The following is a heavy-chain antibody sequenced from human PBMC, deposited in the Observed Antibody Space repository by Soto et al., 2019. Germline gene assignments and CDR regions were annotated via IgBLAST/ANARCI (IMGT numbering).Heavy chain of an antibody. CDR1: GFTFSTYA. J-gene: IGHJ4*02. D-gene: IGHD2-2*01. Sequence: GGSLRLSCAASGFTFSTYAMNWVRQPPGKGLEWVSSISGSGAYTYYADSVQGRFTISRDNSKNTLNLQMNSLRAEDTAVYYCARDRHPYSTKYYFDYWGQGTLVTVSS. CDR2: ISGSGAYT. V-gene: IGHV3-23*01. CDR3: ARDRHPYSTKYYFDY.